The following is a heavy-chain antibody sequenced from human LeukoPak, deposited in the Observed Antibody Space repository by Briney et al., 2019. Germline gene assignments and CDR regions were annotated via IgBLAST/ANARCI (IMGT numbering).Heavy chain of an antibody. D-gene: IGHD2-21*01. CDR3: ASSVRLVNFDY. Sequence: GGSLRLPCAASGFTFSSYSMNWVRQAPGKGLEWVSSISSSSSYIYYADSVKGRFTISRDNAKNSLYLQVNSLRAEDTAVYYCASSVRLVNFDYWGQGTLVTVSS. CDR1: GFTFSSYS. J-gene: IGHJ4*02. CDR2: ISSSSSYI. V-gene: IGHV3-21*01.